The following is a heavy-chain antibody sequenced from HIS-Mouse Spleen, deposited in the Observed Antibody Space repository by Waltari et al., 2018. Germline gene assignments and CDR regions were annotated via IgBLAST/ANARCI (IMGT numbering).Heavy chain of an antibody. D-gene: IGHD5-12*01. V-gene: IGHV3-21*01. CDR3: ARDPSGYDNH. J-gene: IGHJ5*02. CDR1: GFTFSSYS. Sequence: EVQLVESGGGLVKPGGSLRLSCAASGFTFSSYSMNWVRQAPGKGLEWFSSISSSNSYIYNADSVKGRFTISRDNAKNSLYLQMNSLRAEDTAVYYCARDPSGYDNHWGQGTLVTVSS. CDR2: ISSSNSYI.